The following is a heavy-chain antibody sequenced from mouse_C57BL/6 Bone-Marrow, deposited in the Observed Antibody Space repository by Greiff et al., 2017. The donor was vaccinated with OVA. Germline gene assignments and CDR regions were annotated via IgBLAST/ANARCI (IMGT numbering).Heavy chain of an antibody. J-gene: IGHJ2*01. CDR1: EYEFPSHD. D-gene: IGHD1-1*01. CDR2: INSDGGST. Sequence: EVQLQESGGGLVQPGESLKLSCESNEYEFPSHDMSWVRKTPEKRLELVAAINSDGGSTYYPDTMERRFIISRDNTKKTLYLQMSSLRSEDTALYYCASGATVVATGDYFDYWGQGTTLTVSS. V-gene: IGHV5-2*01. CDR3: ASGATVVATGDYFDY.